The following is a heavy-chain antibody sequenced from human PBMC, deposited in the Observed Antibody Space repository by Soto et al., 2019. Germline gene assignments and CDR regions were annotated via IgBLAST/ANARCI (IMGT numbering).Heavy chain of an antibody. CDR1: GGSISSSSYY. V-gene: IGHV4-39*01. CDR3: ARQYSSGFDY. D-gene: IGHD6-19*01. J-gene: IGHJ4*02. Sequence: SETLSLTCTVSGGSISSSSYYWGWIRQPPGKGLEWIGSIYYSGSTYYNPSLKSRVTISVDTSKNQFSLKLSSVTAADTAVYYCARQYSSGFDYWGQGTLVTVS. CDR2: IYYSGST.